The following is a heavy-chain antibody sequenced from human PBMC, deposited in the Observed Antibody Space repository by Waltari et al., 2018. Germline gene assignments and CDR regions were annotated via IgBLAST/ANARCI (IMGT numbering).Heavy chain of an antibody. CDR1: GGSFRGYY. D-gene: IGHD6-19*01. CDR3: ARQVGYSSGWAHYYYYYMDV. V-gene: IGHV4-34*01. Sequence: QVQLQQWGAGLLKPSETLSLTCAVYGGSFRGYYWSWIRQPPGQGREWIGEINHSGSTNYNPSLKSRVTISVDTSKNQFSLKLSSVTAADTAVYYCARQVGYSSGWAHYYYYYMDVWGKGTTVTVSS. J-gene: IGHJ6*03. CDR2: INHSGST.